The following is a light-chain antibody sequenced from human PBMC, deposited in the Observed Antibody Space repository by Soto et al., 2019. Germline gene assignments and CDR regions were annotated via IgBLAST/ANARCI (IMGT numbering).Light chain of an antibody. J-gene: IGKJ2*01. Sequence: DIQMTQSPSSLSASVGDRVTITCRASQTISSYLNWYQQKPGKALKLLIYAASSLQSGVPSRFSGRASGTDFILTISSIHPEDFATSCCRQRYSTPRTFGQGNNLEIK. CDR3: RQRYSTPRT. V-gene: IGKV1-39*01. CDR1: QTISSY. CDR2: AAS.